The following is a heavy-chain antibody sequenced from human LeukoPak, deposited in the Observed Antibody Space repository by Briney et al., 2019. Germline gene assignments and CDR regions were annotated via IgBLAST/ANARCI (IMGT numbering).Heavy chain of an antibody. CDR2: ISYDGSNK. CDR3: AKGRFDY. CDR1: GFTFSSYG. Sequence: PGGSLRLSCVASGFTFSSYGMHWVRQAPGKGLEWVAVISYDGSNKYYADSVKGRFTISRDNSKNTLYLQMNSLRAEDTAVYYCAKGRFDYWGQGTLVTVSS. V-gene: IGHV3-30*18. J-gene: IGHJ4*02.